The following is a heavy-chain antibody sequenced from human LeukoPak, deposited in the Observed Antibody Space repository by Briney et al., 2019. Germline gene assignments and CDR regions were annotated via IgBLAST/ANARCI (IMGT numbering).Heavy chain of an antibody. J-gene: IGHJ4*02. CDR3: APQLERRPFDY. CDR2: INPNSGGT. Sequence: GASVTLSCTASGYTFTGYYMHWVRQAPGQGLEWMGWINPNSGGTNYAQKFQGRVTMTRDTSISTAYMELSRLRSDDTAVYYCAPQLERRPFDYWGQGTLVTVSS. V-gene: IGHV1-2*02. D-gene: IGHD1-1*01. CDR1: GYTFTGYY.